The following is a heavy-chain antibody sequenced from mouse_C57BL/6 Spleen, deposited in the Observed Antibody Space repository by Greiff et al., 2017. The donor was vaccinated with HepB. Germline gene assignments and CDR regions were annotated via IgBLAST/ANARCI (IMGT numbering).Heavy chain of an antibody. CDR3: ARASNYGLMDY. V-gene: IGHV5-4*03. Sequence: EVKLMESGGGLVKPGGSLKLSCAASGFTFSSYAMSWVRQTPEKRLEWVATISDGGSYTYYPDNVKGRFPISRDNAKNNLYLQMSHLKSEDTAMYYCARASNYGLMDYWGQGTSVTVSS. J-gene: IGHJ4*01. CDR1: GFTFSSYA. D-gene: IGHD2-5*01. CDR2: ISDGGSYT.